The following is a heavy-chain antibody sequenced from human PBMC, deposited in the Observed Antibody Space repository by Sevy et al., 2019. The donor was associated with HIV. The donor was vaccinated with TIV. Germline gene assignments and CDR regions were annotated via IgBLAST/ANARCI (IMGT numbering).Heavy chain of an antibody. V-gene: IGHV3-23*01. Sequence: GESLKISCAASGFTFSSYAMSWVRQAPGKGLEWVSAISGSGGSTYYAESVKGRFTISRDNSKNTLYLQMNSLRAEDTAVYYCAKGGIDGYNWPEAFDIWGQWTMVTVSS. J-gene: IGHJ3*02. D-gene: IGHD5-12*01. CDR2: ISGSGGST. CDR1: GFTFSSYA. CDR3: AKGGIDGYNWPEAFDI.